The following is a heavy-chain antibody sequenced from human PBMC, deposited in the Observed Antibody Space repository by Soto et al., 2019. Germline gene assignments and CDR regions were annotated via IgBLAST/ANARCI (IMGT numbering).Heavy chain of an antibody. CDR3: ARHAPPTYSGYDIFDY. Sequence: SETLSLTCTVSGGSISSYYWSWIRQPPGKGLEWIGYIYYSGSTNYNPSLKSRVTISVDTSKNQFSLKLSSVTAADTAVYYCARHAPPTYSGYDIFDYWGQGTLVTVSS. CDR2: IYYSGST. J-gene: IGHJ4*02. CDR1: GGSISSYY. V-gene: IGHV4-59*08. D-gene: IGHD5-12*01.